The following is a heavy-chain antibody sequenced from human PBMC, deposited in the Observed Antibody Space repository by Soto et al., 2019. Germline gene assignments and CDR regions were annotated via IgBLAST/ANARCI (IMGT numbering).Heavy chain of an antibody. V-gene: IGHV3-48*03. CDR3: ASLSASRSGWYYYYYYGMDV. J-gene: IGHJ6*02. CDR2: ISSSGSTI. Sequence: GGALRLFCAASGFTFSSYEMNWVRQAPGKGLEWVSYISSSGSTIYYADSVKGRFTISRDNAKNSLYLQMNSLRAEDTAVYYCASLSASRSGWYYYYYYGMDVWGQGTTVTVSS. D-gene: IGHD6-19*01. CDR1: GFTFSSYE.